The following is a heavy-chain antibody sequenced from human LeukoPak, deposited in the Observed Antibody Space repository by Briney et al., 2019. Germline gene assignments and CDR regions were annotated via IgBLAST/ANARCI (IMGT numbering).Heavy chain of an antibody. CDR2: ISGSGGST. V-gene: IGHV3-23*01. Sequence: GGSLRLSCAASGFTFSTYAMSWVRQAPGKGLEWVSAISGSGGSTYYADSVKGRFTISRDNSKNTLYLQMNSLRAEDTAVYYCAKGTTVTTLGYYFDYWGQGTLVTVSS. J-gene: IGHJ4*02. CDR3: AKGTTVTTLGYYFDY. CDR1: GFTFSTYA. D-gene: IGHD4-17*01.